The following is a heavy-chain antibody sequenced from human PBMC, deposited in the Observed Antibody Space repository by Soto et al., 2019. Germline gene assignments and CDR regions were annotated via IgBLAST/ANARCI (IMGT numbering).Heavy chain of an antibody. CDR3: ARLDEALDY. V-gene: IGHV4-59*01. J-gene: IGHJ4*02. CDR1: GDFLSSYY. Sequence: PSETLSLTCTVSGDFLSSYYWSWIRQPPGKGLEWIGYIYNSRSTNYNPSLKSRVSISVDTSKNQFSLKLSSVTAADTAVYYCARLDEALDYWGQGTLVTVSS. CDR2: IYNSRST.